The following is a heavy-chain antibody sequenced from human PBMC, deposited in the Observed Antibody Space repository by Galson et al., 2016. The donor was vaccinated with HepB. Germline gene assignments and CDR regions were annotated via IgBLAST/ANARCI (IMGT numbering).Heavy chain of an antibody. CDR3: ARGGEDTSMPYY. CDR1: GYSFIRYW. V-gene: IGHV5-51*01. CDR2: IWPGDSDT. J-gene: IGHJ4*02. Sequence: QSGAEVKKPGESLKISCKVSGYSFIRYWIGWVRQMPGKGLESMGIIWPGDSDTRYSPSFQGQVSISADKSISIVYLQWSSLKASDTAMYYYARGGEDTSMPYYWGQGTLVTVSS. D-gene: IGHD2-2*01.